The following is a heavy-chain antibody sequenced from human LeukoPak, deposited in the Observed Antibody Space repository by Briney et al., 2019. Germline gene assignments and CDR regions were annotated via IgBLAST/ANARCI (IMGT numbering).Heavy chain of an antibody. CDR3: AKRGDYFDSSGHYSWAFDY. J-gene: IGHJ4*02. D-gene: IGHD3-22*01. Sequence: GRSLRLSCAASGFTFSSYAMHWVRQAPGKGLEWVAVISYDGSNKYYADSVKGRFTISRDNSKNTLYLQMNSLRTEGTAVYYCAKRGDYFDSSGHYSWAFDYWGQGTLVTVSS. CDR1: GFTFSSYA. CDR2: ISYDGSNK. V-gene: IGHV3-30-3*02.